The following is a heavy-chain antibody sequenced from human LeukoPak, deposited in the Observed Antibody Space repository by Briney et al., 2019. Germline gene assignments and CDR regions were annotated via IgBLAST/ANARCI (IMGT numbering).Heavy chain of an antibody. J-gene: IGHJ4*02. V-gene: IGHV4-34*01. CDR1: GGPFSGYF. CDR3: ARRYYYNLGSFPFDF. Sequence: SETLSLTCAVSGGPFSGYFCSWIRQSSGKGLEWIGEIHNSGTTNYNPSLNSRVTISEDTSKNQFYLNLSSVTAADTAVYYCARRYYYNLGSFPFDFWGQGTLVTVSS. D-gene: IGHD3-10*01. CDR2: IHNSGTT.